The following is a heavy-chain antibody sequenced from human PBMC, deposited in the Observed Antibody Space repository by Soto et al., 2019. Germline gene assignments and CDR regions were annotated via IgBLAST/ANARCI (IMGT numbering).Heavy chain of an antibody. V-gene: IGHV4-34*01. Sequence: SSETLSLTCAVYGGSFSGYYWSWIRQPPGKGLEWIGEINHSGSTNYNPSLKSRVTISVDTSKNQFSLKLSSVTAADTAVYYCARQRTTVVTQAYFDHWGQGALVTVSS. CDR2: INHSGST. CDR3: ARQRTTVVTQAYFDH. D-gene: IGHD2-21*02. CDR1: GGSFSGYY. J-gene: IGHJ4*02.